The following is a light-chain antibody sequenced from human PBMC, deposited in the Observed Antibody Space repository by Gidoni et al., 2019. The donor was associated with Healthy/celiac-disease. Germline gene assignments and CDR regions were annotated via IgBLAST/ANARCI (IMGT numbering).Light chain of an antibody. Sequence: AIQMTQSPSSLSASVGDRVTITCRASQGIRNDLGWYQQKPGKAPKLLIYAASSLQSGVPSMFRGSGSGTDFTLTISSLQPEDFATYYCLQDYNYPLTFGGGTKVEIK. CDR3: LQDYNYPLT. J-gene: IGKJ4*01. CDR1: QGIRND. CDR2: AAS. V-gene: IGKV1-6*01.